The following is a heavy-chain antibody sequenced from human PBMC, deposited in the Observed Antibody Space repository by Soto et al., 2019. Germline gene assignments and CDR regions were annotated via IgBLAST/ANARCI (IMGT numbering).Heavy chain of an antibody. CDR1: GGTFSSQW. CDR3: ASWRGGYTYGLDH. D-gene: IGHD5-18*01. J-gene: IGHJ4*02. V-gene: IGHV3-74*01. CDR2: INNDGTST. Sequence: GVLRLSCAASGGTFSSQWLHWVRQAPGKGLVWISRINNDGTSTNYADSVKGRFTVSRDNAKKTMSLQMNSLRAEDTAVYYCASWRGGYTYGLDHWGQGTPVTVSS.